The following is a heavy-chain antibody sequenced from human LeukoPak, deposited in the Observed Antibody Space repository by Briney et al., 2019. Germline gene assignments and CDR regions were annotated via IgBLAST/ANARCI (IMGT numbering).Heavy chain of an antibody. CDR3: ARASAVSSSGWYSHNYYYYMDV. D-gene: IGHD6-19*01. CDR1: GGSISSYY. V-gene: IGHV4-59*01. Sequence: PSETLSLTCTVSGGSISSYYWSWIRQPPGKGLEWIGYIYYSGSTNYNPSLKSRVTISVDTSKNQFSLKLSSVTAADTAVYYCARASAVSSSGWYSHNYYYYMDVWGKGTTVTVSS. CDR2: IYYSGST. J-gene: IGHJ6*03.